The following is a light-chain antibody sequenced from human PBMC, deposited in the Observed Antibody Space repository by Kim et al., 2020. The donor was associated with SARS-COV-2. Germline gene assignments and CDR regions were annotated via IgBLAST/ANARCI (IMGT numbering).Light chain of an antibody. J-gene: IGLJ1*01. V-gene: IGLV2-14*03. CDR3: SSYASSTPFV. CDR1: SSDIGSYNH. Sequence: GQSFTISCTGTSSDIGSYNHVSWYQQYPGKAPKLIIYDVNKWPSGVSNRFSGSKSGNTASMTISGLQADDEADYYCSSYASSTPFVFGTGTKVTVL. CDR2: DVN.